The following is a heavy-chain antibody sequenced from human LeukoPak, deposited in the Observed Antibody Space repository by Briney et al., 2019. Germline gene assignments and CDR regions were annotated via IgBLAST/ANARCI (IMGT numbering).Heavy chain of an antibody. CDR2: IRSKAYGGTT. CDR3: TRGGDIVVVVAATLDY. CDR1: GFTFGDYA. V-gene: IGHV3-49*03. Sequence: PGGSLRLSXTASGFTFGDYAMSWFRQAPGKGLEWEGFIRSKAYGGTTEYAASVKGRFTISRDDSKSIAYLQMNSLKTEDTAVYYCTRGGDIVVVVAATLDYWGQGTLVTVSS. J-gene: IGHJ4*02. D-gene: IGHD2-15*01.